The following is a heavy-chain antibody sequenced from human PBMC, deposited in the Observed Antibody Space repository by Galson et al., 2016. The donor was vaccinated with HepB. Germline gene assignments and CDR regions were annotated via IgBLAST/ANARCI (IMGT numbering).Heavy chain of an antibody. D-gene: IGHD3-9*01. CDR2: INSDGSTT. J-gene: IGHJ4*02. Sequence: SLRLSCAASGFTFSSYWMHWVRQSPEEGLVWVSHINSDGSTTAYAASVKGRFTISRDNAKKTLYLQMNSLGPEDTAVYYCAAYDTGHFDYWGQGTVVTVSS. CDR1: GFTFSSYW. CDR3: AAYDTGHFDY. V-gene: IGHV3-74*01.